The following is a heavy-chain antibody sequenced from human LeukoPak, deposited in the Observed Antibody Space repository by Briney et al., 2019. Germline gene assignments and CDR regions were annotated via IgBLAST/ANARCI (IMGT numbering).Heavy chain of an antibody. D-gene: IGHD3-10*01. V-gene: IGHV3-23*01. CDR2: ISGSGGAT. CDR1: GFTFSSFA. CDR3: AKNYGSGTYYNYFDS. J-gene: IGHJ4*02. Sequence: GGSLRLSCAASGFTFSSFAMSWVRRAPGKGLEWVSSISGSGGATYYPDSVKGRFTISRDNSENTLYLQINSLRAEDTAVFYCAKNYGSGTYYNYFDSWGQGTLVTVSS.